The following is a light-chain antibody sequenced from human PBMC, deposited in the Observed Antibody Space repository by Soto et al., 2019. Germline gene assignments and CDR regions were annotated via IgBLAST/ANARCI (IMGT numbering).Light chain of an antibody. CDR3: QQYIDWPPYT. V-gene: IGKV3D-15*01. CDR1: RSVSSN. J-gene: IGKJ2*01. Sequence: EIVMTQSPGTLSLSPGDTATLSCRASRSVSSNLAWFQQKPGQAPRLLIYGISTRATGIPDRFSGSGSGTDFTLTISGLQSEDFAVYYCQQYIDWPPYTFGQGTKVDIK. CDR2: GIS.